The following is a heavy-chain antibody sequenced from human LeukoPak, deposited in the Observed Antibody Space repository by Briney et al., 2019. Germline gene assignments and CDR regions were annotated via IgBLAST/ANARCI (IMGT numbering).Heavy chain of an antibody. J-gene: IGHJ6*02. V-gene: IGHV1-8*01. CDR1: GYTFTSYD. D-gene: IGHD2-2*01. Sequence: ASVKVSCKASGYTFTSYDINWVRQATGQGLEWMGWMNPNSGNTGYAQKFQGRVTMTKNTSISTAYMELSSLRSEDTAVYYCARGYCSSTSCHIMDVWGQGTTVTVSS. CDR3: ARGYCSSTSCHIMDV. CDR2: MNPNSGNT.